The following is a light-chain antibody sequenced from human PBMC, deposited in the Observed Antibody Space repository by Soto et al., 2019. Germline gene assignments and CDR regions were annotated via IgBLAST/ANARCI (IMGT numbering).Light chain of an antibody. Sequence: DIRMTQSPSSLSASVGDRVIITCRASQNIATYLNWYQQKPGKAPKLLIYGASGLQSGVPSRFSGSGSGTDFTLTISSLQPEDFATYYCQQTYSTTPTFGQGTRLEIK. CDR1: QNIATY. V-gene: IGKV1-39*01. CDR2: GAS. CDR3: QQTYSTTPT. J-gene: IGKJ5*01.